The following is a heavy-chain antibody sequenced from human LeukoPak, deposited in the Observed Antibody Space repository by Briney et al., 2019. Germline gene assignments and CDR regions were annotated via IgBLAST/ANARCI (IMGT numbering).Heavy chain of an antibody. CDR1: GYTFTGYY. D-gene: IGHD6-19*01. CDR3: ARPGATTGYSSGWYSY. CDR2: INPNSGGT. Sequence: ASVKVSFTASGYTFTGYYMHWVRQAPGQGLEWMGWINPNSGGTNYAQKFQGRVTMTRDTSISTAYMELSRLRSDDTAVYYCARPGATTGYSSGWYSYWGQGTLVTVSS. J-gene: IGHJ4*02. V-gene: IGHV1-2*02.